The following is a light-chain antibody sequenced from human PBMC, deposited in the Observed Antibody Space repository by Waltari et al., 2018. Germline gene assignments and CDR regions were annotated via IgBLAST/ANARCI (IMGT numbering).Light chain of an antibody. CDR1: SSDVGGYHY. CDR2: DVS. CDR3: SSYTSSNTLG. V-gene: IGLV2-14*03. Sequence: QSALTQPASVSGSPGQSIALSCPGTSSDVGGYHYVSWYQQHPGKAPKLMIYDVSNRPSGVSNRFSGSKSGNTASLTISGLQAEDEADYYCSSYTSSNTLGFGTGTKVTVL. J-gene: IGLJ1*01.